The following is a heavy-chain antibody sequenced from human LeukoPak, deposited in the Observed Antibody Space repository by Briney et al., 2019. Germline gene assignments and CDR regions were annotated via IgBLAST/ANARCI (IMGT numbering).Heavy chain of an antibody. CDR3: AGGSSGSYYYLDY. D-gene: IGHD1-26*01. J-gene: IGHJ4*02. Sequence: PGGSLRLSCAASAFTFSSYSMNWVRQAPGKGLEWVSSISSSSSYIYYADSLKGRFTISRDNAKNSLYLQMNSLRAEDTAVYYCAGGSSGSYYYLDYWGQGTLVTVSS. CDR2: ISSSSSYI. CDR1: AFTFSSYS. V-gene: IGHV3-21*01.